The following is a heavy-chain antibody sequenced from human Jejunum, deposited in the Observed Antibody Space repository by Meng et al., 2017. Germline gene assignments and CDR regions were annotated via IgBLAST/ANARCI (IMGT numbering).Heavy chain of an antibody. V-gene: IGHV3-23*01. Sequence: GGSLRLSCAASGFTFSSYTMSWLRQAPGKGLEWVSAISGSGGSTYYADSVKGRFTPSRDNSKNTLYLEMNSLRAEDTAIYYCARDLGPYYDFFSGKYNNDYYGMDVWGPGTKVTVSS. CDR3: ARDLGPYYDFFSGKYNNDYYGMDV. CDR2: ISGSGGST. CDR1: GFTFSSYT. D-gene: IGHD3-3*01. J-gene: IGHJ6*02.